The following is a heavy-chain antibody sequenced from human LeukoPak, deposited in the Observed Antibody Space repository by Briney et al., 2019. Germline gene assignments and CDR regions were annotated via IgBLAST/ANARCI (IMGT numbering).Heavy chain of an antibody. CDR2: INPNSGDT. V-gene: IGHV1-2*04. CDR3: ARGAGTYWYFDL. Sequence: ASVKVSCKASGYTFTGYSIHWVRQAPGQGLEWMGTINPNSGDTNYAQKFQGWVTMTRDTSINTAYMELSRLGSDDTAVYYCARGAGTYWYFDLWGRGTLVTVSS. J-gene: IGHJ2*01. CDR1: GYTFTGYS. D-gene: IGHD3-10*01.